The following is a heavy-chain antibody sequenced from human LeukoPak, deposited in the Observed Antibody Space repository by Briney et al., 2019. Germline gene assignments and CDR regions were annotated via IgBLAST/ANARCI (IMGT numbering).Heavy chain of an antibody. J-gene: IGHJ4*02. D-gene: IGHD4-17*01. Sequence: SETLSLTCTVSGGSISNYYWSWIRQTPGKGLECIAYIYYSGRTNYNPSLKSRVTISVDTSKNQFSLKLSSVTAADTAVYYCARLSTVTTSFDYWGQGTLVTVSS. V-gene: IGHV4-59*01. CDR1: GGSISNYY. CDR3: ARLSTVTTSFDY. CDR2: IYYSGRT.